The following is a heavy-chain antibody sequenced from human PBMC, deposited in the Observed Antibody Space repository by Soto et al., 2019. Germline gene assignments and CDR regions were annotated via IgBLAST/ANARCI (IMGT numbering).Heavy chain of an antibody. D-gene: IGHD6-13*01. CDR1: GFAYSNYA. V-gene: IGHV3-23*01. J-gene: IGHJ3*02. CDR2: ISAGGQIT. Sequence: PGGSLRLSCAASGFAYSNYAMNWVRQATGQRLEWVSGISAGGQITYYADSVRGRVSISRDNSKNTVFLHMNSLRAEHAAVYYRAKSRIEAAHDSFEISRPGTTVTVPS. CDR3: AKSRIEAAHDSFEI.